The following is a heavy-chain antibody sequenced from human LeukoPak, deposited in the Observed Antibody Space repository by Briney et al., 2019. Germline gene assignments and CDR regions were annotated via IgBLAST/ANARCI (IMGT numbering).Heavy chain of an antibody. Sequence: GGSLRLSCAASGFTVSSNYMSWVRQAPGKGLEWVSVIYSGGSTYYADSVKGRFTISRDNSKNTLYLQMNSLRAEDTAVYYCARDDYGSGSYHWGQGTLVTVSS. V-gene: IGHV3-53*01. CDR3: ARDDYGSGSYH. J-gene: IGHJ5*02. CDR1: GFTVSSNY. D-gene: IGHD3-10*01. CDR2: IYSGGST.